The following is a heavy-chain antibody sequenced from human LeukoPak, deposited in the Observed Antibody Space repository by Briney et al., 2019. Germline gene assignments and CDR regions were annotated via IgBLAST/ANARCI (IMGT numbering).Heavy chain of an antibody. CDR2: ISGSGGST. CDR3: AKDPRYSSSWYKDY. J-gene: IGHJ4*02. V-gene: IGHV3-23*01. Sequence: GGTLRLSCAASGFTFSSYGMSWVRQAPGKGLEWVSAISGSGGSTYYADSVKGRFTISRDNSKNTLYLQMNSLRAEDTAVYYCAKDPRYSSSWYKDYWGQGTLVTVSS. D-gene: IGHD6-13*01. CDR1: GFTFSSYG.